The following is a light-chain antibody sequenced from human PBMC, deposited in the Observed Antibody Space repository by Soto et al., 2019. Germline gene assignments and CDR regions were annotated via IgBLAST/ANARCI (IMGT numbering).Light chain of an antibody. CDR1: QSISSW. CDR2: DAS. J-gene: IGKJ5*01. V-gene: IGKV1-5*01. CDR3: RQYNSYLYT. Sequence: DIQMTQSPSTLSASVGDRVTITCRASQSISSWLAWYQQKPGKAPKLLIYDASSLESGVPPRFSGSGSGTEFTLTISSLQPDDFATYYCRQYNSYLYTFGQGTRLEI.